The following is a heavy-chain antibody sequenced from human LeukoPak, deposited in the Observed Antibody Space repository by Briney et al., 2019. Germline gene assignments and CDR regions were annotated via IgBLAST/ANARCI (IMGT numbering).Heavy chain of an antibody. CDR1: GFTFSSYA. V-gene: IGHV3-30-3*01. D-gene: IGHD3-9*01. Sequence: PGGSLRLSCAASGFTFSSYAMHWVRQAPGKGLEWVAVISYDGSNKYYADSVKGRFTIPRDNSKNTLYLQMNSLRAEDTAVYYCAKDYMYYDILTGYLFWGQGTLVTVSS. CDR3: AKDYMYYDILTGYLF. CDR2: ISYDGSNK. J-gene: IGHJ4*02.